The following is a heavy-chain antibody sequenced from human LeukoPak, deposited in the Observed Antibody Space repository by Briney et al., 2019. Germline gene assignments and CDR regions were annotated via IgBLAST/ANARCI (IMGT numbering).Heavy chain of an antibody. D-gene: IGHD3-22*01. CDR2: IYYSGST. CDR3: ARVSGGYYDSSGQPPKAFDI. CDR1: GGSFVDYY. V-gene: IGHV4-34*01. Sequence: SETLSLTCAVYGGSFVDYYWSWIRQPPGKGLEWIGSIYYSGSTYYNPSLKSRVTISVDTSKNQFSLKLSSVTAADTAVYYCARVSGGYYDSSGQPPKAFDIWGQGTMVTVSS. J-gene: IGHJ3*02.